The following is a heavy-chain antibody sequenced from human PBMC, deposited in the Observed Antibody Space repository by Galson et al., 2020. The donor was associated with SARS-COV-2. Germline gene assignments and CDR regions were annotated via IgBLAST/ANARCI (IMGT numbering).Heavy chain of an antibody. CDR3: ARFITMVRGVIFYYYYGMDV. Sequence: ASVKVSCKASGYTFTSYGISWVRQAPGQGLEWMGWISAYNGNTNYAQKLQGRVTMTTDTSTSTAYMELRSLRSDDTAVYYCARFITMVRGVIFYYYYGMDVWGQGTTVTVSS. J-gene: IGHJ6*02. V-gene: IGHV1-18*01. CDR1: GYTFTSYG. CDR2: ISAYNGNT. D-gene: IGHD3-10*01.